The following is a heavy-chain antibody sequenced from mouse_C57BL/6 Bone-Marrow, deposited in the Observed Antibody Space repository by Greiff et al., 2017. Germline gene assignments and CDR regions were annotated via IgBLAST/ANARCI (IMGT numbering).Heavy chain of an antibody. V-gene: IGHV5-12*01. CDR2: LHNGCGST. Sequence: EVKLVESGGGLVQPGGSLQLSCAASGFTFSDYYMYLCRQTPEKRLEWVAYLHNGCGSTYSPDTVKCRFNISRDNAKNTLYRQMSRLMTEDTAMYYCARQDYWGQGTTLTVSS. CDR3: ARQDY. J-gene: IGHJ2*01. CDR1: GFTFSDYY.